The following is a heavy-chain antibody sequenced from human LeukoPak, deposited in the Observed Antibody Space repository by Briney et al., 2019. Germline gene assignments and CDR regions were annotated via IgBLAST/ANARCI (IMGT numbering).Heavy chain of an antibody. D-gene: IGHD3-10*01. CDR3: ASVTLVRGVYVDY. Sequence: SETLSLTCTVSGGSISSGDYYWSWIRQPPGKGLEWIGYIYYSGSTYYNPSLKSRVTISVDTSKNQFSLKLSSVTAADTAVYYCASVTLVRGVYVDYCGQAALVTVSS. J-gene: IGHJ4*02. CDR2: IYYSGST. V-gene: IGHV4-30-4*01. CDR1: GGSISSGDYY.